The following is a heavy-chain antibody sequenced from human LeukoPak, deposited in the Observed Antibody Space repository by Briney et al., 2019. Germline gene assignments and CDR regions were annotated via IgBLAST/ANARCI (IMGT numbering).Heavy chain of an antibody. D-gene: IGHD1-26*01. CDR2: IDQGGSLR. CDR3: VRDKGGRSGAIYYDAFDV. Sequence: PGGSLRPSCAASGFTFNTYWMIWVRQAPGKGLEWVANIDQGGSLRYYVDSLKGRFTISRDNAKNSMYLQMNSLRAEDTAVYYCVRDKGGRSGAIYYDAFDVWGQGTKVTVSS. V-gene: IGHV3-7*01. CDR1: GFTFNTYW. J-gene: IGHJ3*01.